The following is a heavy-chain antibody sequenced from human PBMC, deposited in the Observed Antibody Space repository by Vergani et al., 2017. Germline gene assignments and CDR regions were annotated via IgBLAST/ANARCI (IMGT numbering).Heavy chain of an antibody. CDR1: GGPLSGYY. CDR3: ASSIVSRNPPDYFDN. V-gene: IGHV4-59*01. CDR2: VEDSGYF. J-gene: IGHJ4*02. Sequence: QVQLQESGPGLVRPSETLSPTCTVPGGPLSGYYWNWTRQTPGEGLEWIGYVEDSGYFNYNPSLKTRVSMSSDTSNIQFSLMLSSVTVADTAVYYCASSIVSRNPPDYFDNWGQGTLVTVSS. D-gene: IGHD1-14*01.